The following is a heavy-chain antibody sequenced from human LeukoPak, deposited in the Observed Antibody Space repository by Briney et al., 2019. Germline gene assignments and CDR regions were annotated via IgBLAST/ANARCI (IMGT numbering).Heavy chain of an antibody. CDR1: GYTFTGSF. Sequence: VSVKVSCKASGYTFTGSFMHWVRQAPGQGLEWMGWISAYNGNTNYAQKLQGRVTMTTDTSTSTAYMELRSLRSDDTAVYYCARDGSYYYGSGSYYSGDYWGQGTLVTVSS. CDR2: ISAYNGNT. D-gene: IGHD3-10*01. CDR3: ARDGSYYYGSGSYYSGDY. V-gene: IGHV1-18*04. J-gene: IGHJ4*02.